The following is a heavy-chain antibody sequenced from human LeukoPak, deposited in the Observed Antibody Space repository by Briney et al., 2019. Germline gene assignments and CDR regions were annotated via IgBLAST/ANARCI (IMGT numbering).Heavy chain of an antibody. D-gene: IGHD2-15*01. CDR2: IFNSGNT. J-gene: IGHJ4*02. CDR1: GFTFRSYA. CDR3: ARVLGNRCIGGNCYFDY. Sequence: GGSLRLSCVASGFTFRSYAMHWVRQAPGEGLEWVSIIFNSGNTYYADSVKGRFTISRDNSKNTVYLQMNSLRAEDTAVYYCARVLGNRCIGGNCYFDYLGQGTLVTVSS. V-gene: IGHV3-66*01.